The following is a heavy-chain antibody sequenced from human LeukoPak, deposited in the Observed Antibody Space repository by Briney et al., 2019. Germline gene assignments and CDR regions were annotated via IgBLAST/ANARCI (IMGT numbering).Heavy chain of an antibody. Sequence: GGSLRLSCAASGFTFSSYGMHWVRQAPGKGLEWVAVISYDGSNKYYADSVKGRFTISRDNSKNTLYLQMNSLRAEDTAVYYCAKDIVVVPAAMSLIDYWGQGSLVTVSS. V-gene: IGHV3-30*18. J-gene: IGHJ4*02. CDR1: GFTFSSYG. CDR3: AKDIVVVPAAMSLIDY. CDR2: ISYDGSNK. D-gene: IGHD2-2*01.